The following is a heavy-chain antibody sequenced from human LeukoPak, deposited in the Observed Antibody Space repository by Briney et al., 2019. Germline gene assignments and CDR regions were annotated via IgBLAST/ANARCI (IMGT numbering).Heavy chain of an antibody. CDR3: ASDYFLDY. CDR2: ISDSGARK. J-gene: IGHJ4*02. Sequence: GGSLRLSCAASGFTFSSYAMSWVRQAPGKGLEWVSTISDSGARKNYADSAKGRFTISRDNSMNTLYLQMNGLRADDTAVYYCASDYFLDYWGQGTLVTVSS. CDR1: GFTFSSYA. V-gene: IGHV3-23*01. D-gene: IGHD6-25*01.